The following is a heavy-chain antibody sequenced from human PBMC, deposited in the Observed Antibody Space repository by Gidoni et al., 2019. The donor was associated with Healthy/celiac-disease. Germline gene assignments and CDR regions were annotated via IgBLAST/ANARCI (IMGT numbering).Heavy chain of an antibody. D-gene: IGHD6-6*01. CDR2: INHSGST. CDR3: ARGPRRGIAARPYWFDP. CDR1: GGSFGGYY. J-gene: IGHJ5*02. V-gene: IGHV4-34*01. Sequence: QVQLQQWGAGLLKPSETLSLTCAVYGGSFGGYYWSWIRPPPGKGLEWIGEINHSGSTNYNPSLKSRVTISVDTSKNQFSLKLSSVTAADTAVYYCARGPRRGIAARPYWFDPWGQGTLVTVSS.